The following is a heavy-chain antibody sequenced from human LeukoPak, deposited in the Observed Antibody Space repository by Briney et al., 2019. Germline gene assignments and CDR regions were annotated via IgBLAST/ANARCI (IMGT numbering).Heavy chain of an antibody. D-gene: IGHD5-12*01. Sequence: GGSLRLSCAASGFTFTNYHMDWVCQAPGKGLEWVSFLSSSSDYISYADSVKGRFTISRDNAKNSLFLQMNSLRAEDTAIYYCAKRKYSDSDLRAFDIWGQGTMVTVSS. CDR2: LSSSSDYI. J-gene: IGHJ3*02. V-gene: IGHV3-21*01. CDR3: AKRKYSDSDLRAFDI. CDR1: GFTFTNYH.